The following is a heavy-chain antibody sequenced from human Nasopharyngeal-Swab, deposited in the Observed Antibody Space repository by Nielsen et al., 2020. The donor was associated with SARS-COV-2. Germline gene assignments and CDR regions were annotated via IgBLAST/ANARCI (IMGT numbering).Heavy chain of an antibody. CDR3: AREMGIAAPWGDYYGMDV. CDR1: GFTFNDVG. J-gene: IGHJ6*02. CDR2: IYSGGST. D-gene: IGHD6-13*01. Sequence: GESLKISCVASGFTFNDVGMHWVRQAPGKGLEWVSVIYSGGSTYYADSVKGRFTISRDNSKNTLYLQMNSLRAEDTAVYYCAREMGIAAPWGDYYGMDVWGQGTTVTVSS. V-gene: IGHV3-66*01.